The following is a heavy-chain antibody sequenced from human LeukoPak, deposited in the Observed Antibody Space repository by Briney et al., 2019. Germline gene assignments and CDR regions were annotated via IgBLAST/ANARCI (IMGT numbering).Heavy chain of an antibody. Sequence: GGSLRLSCAASGFTFSSYAMSWVRQAPGKGLEWVSAISGTGGSAYYADSVKGRFTISRDNSMNTLYLQMSSLRAEDTAVYYCAKIPRGHYFDYWGQGTLVTVSS. CDR1: GFTFSSYA. CDR2: ISGTGGSA. V-gene: IGHV3-23*01. J-gene: IGHJ4*02. CDR3: AKIPRGHYFDY. D-gene: IGHD3-10*01.